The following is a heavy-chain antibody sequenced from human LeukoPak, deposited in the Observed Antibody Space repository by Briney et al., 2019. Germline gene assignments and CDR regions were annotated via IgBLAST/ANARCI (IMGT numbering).Heavy chain of an antibody. CDR1: GFTFSSYA. D-gene: IGHD6-13*01. Sequence: PGGSLRLSCAASGFTFSSYAMHWVRQAPGKGLEWVAVISYDGSNKYYADSVKGRFTISRDNSKNTLYLQMNSLRAEDMAVYYCARDMYSSSWYSGLFDYWGQGTLVTVSS. J-gene: IGHJ4*02. CDR3: ARDMYSSSWYSGLFDY. CDR2: ISYDGSNK. V-gene: IGHV3-30*04.